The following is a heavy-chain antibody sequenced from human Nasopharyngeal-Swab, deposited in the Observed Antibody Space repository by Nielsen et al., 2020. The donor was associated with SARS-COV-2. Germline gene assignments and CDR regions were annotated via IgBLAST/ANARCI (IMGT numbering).Heavy chain of an antibody. CDR1: GFTFSTYS. V-gene: IGHV3-48*01. J-gene: IGHJ2*01. D-gene: IGHD3-16*01. CDR3: ARLGGSSWFFDL. CDR2: ISGSGTI. Sequence: ETLSLTCAASGFTFSTYSMNWVRQAPGKGLEWISYISGSGTIYYTDSVKGRFTISRDNAKNSLYLQMNSLRAEDTAMYYCARLGGSSWFFDLWGRGTLVTVSS.